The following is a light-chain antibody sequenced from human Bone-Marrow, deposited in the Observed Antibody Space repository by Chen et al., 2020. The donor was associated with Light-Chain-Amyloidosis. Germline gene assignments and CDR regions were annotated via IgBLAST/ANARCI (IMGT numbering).Light chain of an antibody. CDR1: QGISSA. V-gene: IGKV1-13*02. CDR3: QQFNSYPRT. CDR2: DAS. Sequence: LNESTSSLCASVGDRVNITCRASQGISSALSWYQQKPGKAPKLLIYDASMLESCVPSRFSDSGSGTDFSLTISSLQPEDFATYYYQQFNSYPRTFGQGTKVEIK. J-gene: IGKJ1*01.